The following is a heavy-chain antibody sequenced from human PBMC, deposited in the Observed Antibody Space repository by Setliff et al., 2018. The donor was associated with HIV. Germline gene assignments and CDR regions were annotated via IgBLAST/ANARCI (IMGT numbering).Heavy chain of an antibody. Sequence: SETLSLTCTVSGGSISSYYWSWIRQPPGNGLEWLGHIYSSGSTNYNPSLKSRVTITVDTSKNQFSLKLYSVTAADTAVYYCARETYYYDNPQYYYYYMDVWGKGTTVTVSS. J-gene: IGHJ6*03. D-gene: IGHD3-22*01. V-gene: IGHV4-4*09. CDR1: GGSISSYY. CDR3: ARETYYYDNPQYYYYYMDV. CDR2: IYSSGST.